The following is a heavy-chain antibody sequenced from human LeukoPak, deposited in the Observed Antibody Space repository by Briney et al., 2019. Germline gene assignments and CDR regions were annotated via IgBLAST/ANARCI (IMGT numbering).Heavy chain of an antibody. CDR2: IYYRGST. D-gene: IGHD3-10*01. Sequence: SETLSLTCTVSGGSITDYYWGWIRQPPGKGLEWIGYIYYRGSTNYNPSLMSRASISVDTSKNQFSLKLDSLTAADTAVYYCVRRGVLWFGELSYYYFDLWGRGTLVAVSS. V-gene: IGHV4-59*01. CDR3: VRRGVLWFGELSYYYFDL. J-gene: IGHJ2*01. CDR1: GGSITDYY.